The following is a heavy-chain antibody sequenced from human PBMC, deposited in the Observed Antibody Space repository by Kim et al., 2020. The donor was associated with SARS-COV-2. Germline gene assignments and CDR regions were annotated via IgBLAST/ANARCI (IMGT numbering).Heavy chain of an antibody. D-gene: IGHD6-6*01. Sequence: GYADAVKGRFTSSRDNAKNSLYLQMNSLRAEDTALYYCAKVEYSSSSQVYWGQGTLVTVSS. CDR3: AKVEYSSSSQVY. V-gene: IGHV3-9*01. J-gene: IGHJ4*02.